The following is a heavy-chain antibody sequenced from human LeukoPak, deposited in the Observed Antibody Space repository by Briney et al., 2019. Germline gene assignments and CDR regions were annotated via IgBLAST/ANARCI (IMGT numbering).Heavy chain of an antibody. CDR2: ISGSGGST. Sequence: GGSLRLSCAASGFTFSSYAMSWVRQAPGKGLEWVSAISGSGGSTYYADSVKGRFTISRDNSKNTLYLQMNSLRAEDTAVYYCGKRSRGYCSSTSCSIDYWGQGTLVTVSS. CDR3: GKRSRGYCSSTSCSIDY. CDR1: GFTFSSYA. V-gene: IGHV3-23*01. D-gene: IGHD2-2*03. J-gene: IGHJ4*02.